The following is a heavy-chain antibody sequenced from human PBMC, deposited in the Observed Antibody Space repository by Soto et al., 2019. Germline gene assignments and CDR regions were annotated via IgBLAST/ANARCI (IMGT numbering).Heavy chain of an antibody. D-gene: IGHD3-10*01. V-gene: IGHV4-34*01. CDR2: INHSGST. CDR1: GGSFSGYY. J-gene: IGHJ6*02. Sequence: SETLSLTCAVYGGSFSGYYWSWIRQPPGKGLEWIGEINHSGSTNYNPSLKSRVTISVDTSKNQFSLKLSSVTAADTAVYYCAREAMVRRVDVWGQGTTVTVSS. CDR3: AREAMVRRVDV.